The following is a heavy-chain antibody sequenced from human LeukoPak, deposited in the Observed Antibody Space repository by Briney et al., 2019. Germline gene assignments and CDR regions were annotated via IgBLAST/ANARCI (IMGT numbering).Heavy chain of an antibody. V-gene: IGHV3-23*01. J-gene: IGHJ4*02. CDR1: GFTFSSYA. CDR2: ISGSGGST. CDR3: AKVLRGYAGSGSYYFDY. Sequence: GGSLRLSCAASGFTFSSYAMSWVRQAPGKGLEWVSAISGSGGSTYYADSVKGRFTISRDNSKNTLYLQMNSLRAEDTAVYYCAKVLRGYAGSGSYYFDYWGQGTLATVSS. D-gene: IGHD1-26*01.